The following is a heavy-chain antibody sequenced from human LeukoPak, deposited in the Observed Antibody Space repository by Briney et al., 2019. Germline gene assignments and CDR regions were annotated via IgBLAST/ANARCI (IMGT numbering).Heavy chain of an antibody. D-gene: IGHD4-17*01. CDR3: ERGHNYGDSTVRDY. Sequence: ASVKVSCKASGYTFTSYGISWVRQATGQGLEWMGWMNPNSGNTGYAQKFQGRVTMTRNTTISTAYMELSSLRSEDTAVYYCERGHNYGDSTVRDYWGQGTLVTVSS. CDR2: MNPNSGNT. J-gene: IGHJ4*02. CDR1: GYTFTSYG. V-gene: IGHV1-8*02.